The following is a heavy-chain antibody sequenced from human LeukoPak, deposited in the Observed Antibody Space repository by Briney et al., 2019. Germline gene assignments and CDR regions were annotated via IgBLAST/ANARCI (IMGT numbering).Heavy chain of an antibody. V-gene: IGHV3-7*01. D-gene: IGHD4/OR15-4a*01. J-gene: IGHJ4*02. CDR3: ARRWANHDF. Sequence: GGSLRLSCAASGISFTNFYMTWVRQAPGKGLEWAANIKADGSEKSYVDSVKGRFTISRDNAKNAVYSQMNSLRAEDTALYYCARRWANHDFWGQGALVTVSS. CDR1: GISFTNFY. CDR2: IKADGSEK.